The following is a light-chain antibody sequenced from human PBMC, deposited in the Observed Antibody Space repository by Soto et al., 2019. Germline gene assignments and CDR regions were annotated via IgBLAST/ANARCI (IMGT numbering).Light chain of an antibody. CDR1: SGHSSYT. CDR3: QAWGHGLYV. Sequence: QSVLTQSPSASASLGASVKLTCTLSSGHSSYTIAWHQQQPEKGPRYLMKLNSDGSHSKGDGIPDRFSGSSSGAERYLTIFRLQAEGGAYYFCQAWGHGLYVFGTGTKLTVL. J-gene: IGLJ1*01. CDR2: LNSDGSH. V-gene: IGLV4-69*01.